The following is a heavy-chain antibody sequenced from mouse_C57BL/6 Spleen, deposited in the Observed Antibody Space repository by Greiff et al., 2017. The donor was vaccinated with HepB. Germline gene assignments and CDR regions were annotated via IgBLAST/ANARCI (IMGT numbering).Heavy chain of an antibody. CDR1: GYTFTSYW. CDR3: ARSGDFAY. J-gene: IGHJ3*01. Sequence: VQVVESGAELVKPGASVKLSCKASGYTFTSYWMHWVKQRPGQGLEWIGMIHPNSGSTNYNEKFKSKATLTVDKSSSTAYMQLSSLTSEDSAVYYCARSGDFAYWGQGTLVTVSA. V-gene: IGHV1-64*01. CDR2: IHPNSGST. D-gene: IGHD2-13*01.